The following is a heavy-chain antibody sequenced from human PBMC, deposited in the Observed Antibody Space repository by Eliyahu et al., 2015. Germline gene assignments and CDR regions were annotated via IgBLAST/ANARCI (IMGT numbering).Heavy chain of an antibody. CDR1: GFSLSTSGMS. CDR3: ARSHPFTSSWNPRGELGTFDF. CDR2: IDWDGGK. V-gene: IGHV2-70*01. D-gene: IGHD6-13*01. Sequence: QVSLRESGPALVKPTQTLTLTCAFSGFSLSTSGMSVSWIRQPPGKALEWLALIDWDGGKYYSTSLRTRLTISKDTVKNQVVLTMTNMDPVDTATYFCARSHPFTSSWNPRGELGTFDFWGQGALVTVSS. J-gene: IGHJ4*02.